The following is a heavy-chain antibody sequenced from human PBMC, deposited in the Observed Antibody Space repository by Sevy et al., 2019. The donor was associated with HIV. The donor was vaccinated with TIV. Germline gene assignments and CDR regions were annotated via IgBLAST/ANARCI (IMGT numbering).Heavy chain of an antibody. Sequence: GGSLRLSCTASGFTFGDYAMSWVRQAPGKGLEWVSTFSFGCGKINYADSVKGRFTISRDNSKNTLYLQMHSLRAEDTAVYYCAREGCSKPHDYWGQGTLVTVSS. CDR3: AREGCSKPHDY. CDR1: GFTFGDYA. V-gene: IGHV3-23*01. D-gene: IGHD3-10*02. CDR2: FSFGCGKI. J-gene: IGHJ4*02.